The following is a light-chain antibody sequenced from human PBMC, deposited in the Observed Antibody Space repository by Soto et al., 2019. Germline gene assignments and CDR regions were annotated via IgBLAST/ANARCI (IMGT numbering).Light chain of an antibody. V-gene: IGKV3-11*01. CDR1: QSVSTS. CDR3: QVRDVWPT. CDR2: DAS. J-gene: IGKJ1*01. Sequence: IVLRQSPATVSLSPGERAALSCRASQSVSTSLAWYQHKPGQAPRLIIYDASKRAPGIPARFSGSGSGTDFTLTISSPEPEDFAVYYCQVRDVWPTFGQGTKVDIK.